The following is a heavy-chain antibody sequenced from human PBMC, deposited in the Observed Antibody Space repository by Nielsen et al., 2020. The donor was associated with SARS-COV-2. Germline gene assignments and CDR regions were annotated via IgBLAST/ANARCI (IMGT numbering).Heavy chain of an antibody. Sequence: GGSLRLSCKGSGYSFTSHWINWVRQVPGKGLEWVGRIDPSDSYTNYSPSFQGHVTISVDRAISTAFLQWSSLRASDSAMYYCARPASGTYQNPDSWGQGTLVTVTS. CDR1: GYSFTSHW. D-gene: IGHD1-26*01. J-gene: IGHJ4*02. CDR2: IDPSDSYT. V-gene: IGHV5-10-1*01. CDR3: ARPASGTYQNPDS.